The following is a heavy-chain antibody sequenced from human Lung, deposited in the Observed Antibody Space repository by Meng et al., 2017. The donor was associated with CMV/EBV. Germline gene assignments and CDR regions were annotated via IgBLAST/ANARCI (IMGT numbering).Heavy chain of an antibody. J-gene: IGHJ6*02. CDR1: GFXFSSYA. CDR2: ISYDGSNK. V-gene: IGHV3-30-3*01. Sequence: GGSXRLXCAASGFXFSSYAMHWVRQAPGKGLEWVAVISYDGSNKYYADSVKGRFTISRDNSKNTLYLQMNSLRAEDTAVYYCARGSITGTTYYYYYGMDVXGQGXTVTVSS. CDR3: ARGSITGTTYYYYYGMDV. D-gene: IGHD1-7*01.